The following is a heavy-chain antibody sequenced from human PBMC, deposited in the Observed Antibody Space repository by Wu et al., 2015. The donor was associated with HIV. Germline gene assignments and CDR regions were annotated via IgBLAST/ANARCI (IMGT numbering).Heavy chain of an antibody. J-gene: IGHJ6*01. D-gene: IGHD2/OR15-2a*01. Sequence: QVQLVQSGAEVKKPGASVKVSCKASGYTFTGYYMHWVRQAPGQGLEWMGWINPNSGGTNYAQKFQGRVTMTRDTSISTAYMELSRLRSDDTAVYYCARVRNTGRGVGTTRGFEGNLGRTRTVPNVGYYG. CDR3: ARVRNTGRGVGTTRGFEGNLGRTRTVPNVGYYG. CDR2: INPNSGGT. V-gene: IGHV1-2*02. CDR1: GYTFTGYY.